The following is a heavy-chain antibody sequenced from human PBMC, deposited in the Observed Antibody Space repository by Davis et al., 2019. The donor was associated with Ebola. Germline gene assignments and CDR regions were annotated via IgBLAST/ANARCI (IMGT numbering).Heavy chain of an antibody. CDR1: GFTFSGSA. Sequence: GGSLRLSCAASGFTFSGSAMHWVRQVSGKGLEWVGRIRSKANSYATAYAASVKGRFTISRDDSKNTAYLQMNSLKTEDTAVYYCTPDSSARGVDYWGQGTLVTVSS. J-gene: IGHJ4*02. CDR3: TPDSSARGVDY. CDR2: IRSKANSYAT. D-gene: IGHD3-10*01. V-gene: IGHV3-73*01.